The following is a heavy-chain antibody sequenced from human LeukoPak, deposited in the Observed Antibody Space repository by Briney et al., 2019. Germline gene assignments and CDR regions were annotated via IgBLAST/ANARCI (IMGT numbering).Heavy chain of an antibody. D-gene: IGHD6-13*01. J-gene: IGHJ4*02. V-gene: IGHV3-74*01. Sequence: GSLRLSCAASGFTFTNYWMFWVRQAPGKGLVWVSGINPDGSTTTYADSVKGRFTISRENAKSTLYLHMNILRVEDTAVYYCAREIAGHLDYWGQGTLVTVSS. CDR3: AREIAGHLDY. CDR2: INPDGSTT. CDR1: GFTFTNYW.